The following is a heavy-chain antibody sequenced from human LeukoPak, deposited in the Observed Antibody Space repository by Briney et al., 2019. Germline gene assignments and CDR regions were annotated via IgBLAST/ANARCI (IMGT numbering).Heavy chain of an antibody. V-gene: IGHV4-59*01. D-gene: IGHD2-15*01. J-gene: IGHJ3*02. CDR3: ARTNVVAASYHAFDI. Sequence: PSETLSLTCTVSAGSISGYYWSWIRQPPGKGLEWIGYIYYSGSTNYNPSLKSRVTISVDTSKKQFSLKLTSVTAADTAVYYCARTNVVAASYHAFDIWGQGTMVTVSS. CDR2: IYYSGST. CDR1: AGSISGYY.